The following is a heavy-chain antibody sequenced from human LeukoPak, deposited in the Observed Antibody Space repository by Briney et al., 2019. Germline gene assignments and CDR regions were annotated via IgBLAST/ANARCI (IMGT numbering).Heavy chain of an antibody. CDR1: GYTLTELS. V-gene: IGHV1-24*01. J-gene: IGHJ1*01. Sequence: ASVKVSCKVSGYTLTELSMHWVRQAPGKGLEWMGGFDPEDGETIYAQKFQGRVTMPEDTSTDTAYMELSSLRSEDTAVYYCATLAFYDSSGYYWSSNFQHWGQGTLVTVSS. CDR3: ATLAFYDSSGYYWSSNFQH. D-gene: IGHD3-22*01. CDR2: FDPEDGET.